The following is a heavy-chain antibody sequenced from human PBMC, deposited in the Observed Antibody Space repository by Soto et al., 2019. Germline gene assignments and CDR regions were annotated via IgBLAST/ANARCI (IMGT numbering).Heavy chain of an antibody. V-gene: IGHV4-4*07. CDR1: GADINTYS. CDR2: IYTSASI. CDR3: ARDREAGYNFYYGMDV. J-gene: IGHJ6*02. D-gene: IGHD6-19*01. Sequence: LSLTCSVSGADINTYSWTWIRQPAGKGLEWIGRIYTSASINYNPSLRGRVTLSVDTSTNQVSLKLASVTAADTAVYYCARDREAGYNFYYGMDVWGQGTTVTVSS.